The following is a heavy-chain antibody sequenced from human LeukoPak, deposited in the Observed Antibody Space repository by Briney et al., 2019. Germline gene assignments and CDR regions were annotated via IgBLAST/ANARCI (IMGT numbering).Heavy chain of an antibody. D-gene: IGHD2-2*01. CDR2: ISAYNGNT. V-gene: IGHV1-18*01. CDR1: GYTFTIYG. J-gene: IGHJ6*02. Sequence: ASVKVSCKASGYTFTIYGISWVRQAPGQGLEWMGWISAYNGNTNYAQKLQGRVTMTTDTSTSTAYMELRSLRSDDTAVYYCARDPEYCSSTSCYYYYGMDVWGQGTTVTVSS. CDR3: ARDPEYCSSTSCYYYYGMDV.